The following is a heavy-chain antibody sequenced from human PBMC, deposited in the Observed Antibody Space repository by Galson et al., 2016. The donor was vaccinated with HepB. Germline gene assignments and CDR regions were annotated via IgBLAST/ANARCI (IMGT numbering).Heavy chain of an antibody. CDR2: IYDSEST. D-gene: IGHD5-24*01. CDR3: AKAPQLTRYFEF. V-gene: IGHV4-30-2*01. Sequence: TLSLICAVSGASITGGPYSWSWIRQAPGKGLEWIGNIYDSESTYYSPSLRGRVTISVDRSKTRFSLNLSSVTAADTAVYFCAKAPQLTRYFEFWGHGILVTVSS. CDR1: GASITGGPYS. J-gene: IGHJ4*01.